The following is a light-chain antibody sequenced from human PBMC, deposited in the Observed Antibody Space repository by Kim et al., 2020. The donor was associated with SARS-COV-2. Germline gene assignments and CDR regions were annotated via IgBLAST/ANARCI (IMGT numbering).Light chain of an antibody. CDR3: GTWDGSLRV. V-gene: IGLV1-51*01. Sequence: APGQKVTISCSGSSSNIGDNFVSWYQQLPGTAPKLLIFDNDKRDSGIPDRFSGSKSGTSATLGITGLQTGDEAVYFCGTWDGSLRVFGGGTKLTVL. CDR2: DND. J-gene: IGLJ3*02. CDR1: SSNIGDNF.